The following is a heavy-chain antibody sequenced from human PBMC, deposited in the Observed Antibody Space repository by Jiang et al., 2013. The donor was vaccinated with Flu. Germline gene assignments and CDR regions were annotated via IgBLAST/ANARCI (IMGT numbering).Heavy chain of an antibody. CDR3: ARAAGYCTGGVCHSVLGDYYGMDV. CDR2: SSFDGGNN. D-gene: IGHD2-8*02. Sequence: SGEGVVQPRRSLRLSSCSLWIHLQYLYYVLGPARRPGKGLEWVAVSSFDGGNNLHADSVRGRFTVSRDNPKNTLYLQMNSLRAEDTAVYYCARAAGYCTGGVCHSVLGDYYGMDVWGQGTTVTVSS. CDR1: IHLQYLY. J-gene: IGHJ6*02. V-gene: IGHV3-30-3*01.